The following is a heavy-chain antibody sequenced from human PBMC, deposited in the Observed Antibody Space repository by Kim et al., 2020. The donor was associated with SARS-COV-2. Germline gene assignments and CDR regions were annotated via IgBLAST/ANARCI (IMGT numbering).Heavy chain of an antibody. D-gene: IGHD1-1*01. V-gene: IGHV1-24*01. CDR3: AADRRNYRLPTFSFYY. CDR2: YDPEFGET. Sequence: ASVKVSCKASGYTLSDLSVHWVRQAPGKGLEWMGGYDPEFGETIYPQKFQGRVAVTEDRLTDTAYMELRSLRSEDTAVYYCAADRRNYRLPTFSFYYWGQ. CDR1: GYTLSDLS. J-gene: IGHJ4*02.